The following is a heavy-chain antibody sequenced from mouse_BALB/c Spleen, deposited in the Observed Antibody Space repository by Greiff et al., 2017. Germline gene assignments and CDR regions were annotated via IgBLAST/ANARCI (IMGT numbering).Heavy chain of an antibody. CDR3: TSSYDYDGGNAMDY. V-gene: IGHV5-6-4*01. D-gene: IGHD2-4*01. CDR1: GFTFSSYT. J-gene: IGHJ4*01. Sequence: DVMLVESGGGLVKPGGSLKLSCAASGFTFSSYTMSWVRQTPEKRLEWVATISSGGSYTYYPDSVKGRFTISRDNAKNTLYLQMSSLKSEDTAMYYCTSSYDYDGGNAMDYWGQGTSVTVSS. CDR2: ISSGGSYT.